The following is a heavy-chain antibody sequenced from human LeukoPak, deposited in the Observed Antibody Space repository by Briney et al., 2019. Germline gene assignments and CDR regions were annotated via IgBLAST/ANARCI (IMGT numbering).Heavy chain of an antibody. CDR1: GGSISSYY. D-gene: IGHD2-15*01. CDR2: IYTSGST. J-gene: IGHJ5*02. Sequence: SETLSLTCTVSGGSISSYYWSWIRQPAGKGLVWIGRIYTSGSTNYNPSLKSRVTMSVDTSKNQFSLKLSSVTAADTAVYYCARLCSGGSCYGWFDPWGQGTLVTVSS. CDR3: ARLCSGGSCYGWFDP. V-gene: IGHV4-4*07.